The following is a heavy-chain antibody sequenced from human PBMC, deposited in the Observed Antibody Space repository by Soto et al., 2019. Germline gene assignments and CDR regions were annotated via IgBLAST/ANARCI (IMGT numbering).Heavy chain of an antibody. V-gene: IGHV3-30-3*01. J-gene: IGHJ3*02. Sequence: QVEVVESGGGVVQPGGSLRLSCTASGFIFRSSIMHWVRQTPDKGLEWVAVISHDENIRIYADSVKGRLTISRDNSKHTVYLQMNGMTSEDTAFYYCARGVNSSGRADVFDIWGQGTMVVVSS. CDR2: ISHDENIR. D-gene: IGHD6-19*01. CDR1: GFIFRSSI. CDR3: ARGVNSSGRADVFDI.